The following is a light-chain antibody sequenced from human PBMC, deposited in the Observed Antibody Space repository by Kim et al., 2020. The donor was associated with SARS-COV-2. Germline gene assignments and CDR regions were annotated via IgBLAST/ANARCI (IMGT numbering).Light chain of an antibody. Sequence: SPGERATLSCRASQSHFSGYLAWYQQKPGQAPRLLVYGSSSRATGIPDRFTGSGSGTDFTLTISRLEPEDFAVYYCQQYVTSPRTFGQGTKVDIK. CDR1: QSHFSGY. CDR2: GSS. V-gene: IGKV3-20*01. CDR3: QQYVTSPRT. J-gene: IGKJ1*01.